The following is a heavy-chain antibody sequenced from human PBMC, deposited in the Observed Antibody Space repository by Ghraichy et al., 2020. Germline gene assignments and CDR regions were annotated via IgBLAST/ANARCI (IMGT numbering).Heavy chain of an antibody. CDR2: IKQDGSGK. V-gene: IGHV3-7*03. CDR3: ARGVVGVSALTAH. J-gene: IGHJ4*02. D-gene: IGHD1-26*01. Sequence: GGSLRLSCAASGFTFGDYGMSWVRQAPGKGLEWVANIKQDGSGKYYVESVKGRFTISRDNAKNSLYLQMNRLRAEDTAVYYCARGVVGVSALTAHWGQGTRVTVSS. CDR1: GFTFGDYG.